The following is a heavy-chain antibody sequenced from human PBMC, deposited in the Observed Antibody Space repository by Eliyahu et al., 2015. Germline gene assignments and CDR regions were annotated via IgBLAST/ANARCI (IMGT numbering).Heavy chain of an antibody. CDR3: ATVFDY. CDR2: INEDGTGT. Sequence: EVQLVESGGGLVQPGGSLRLSCVVSGFKLSDNWMHWVRQVPGKGLVWVSRINEDGTGTSYADSVKDRFTISRDTAKNTVYLHMNSLRAEDTAIYYCATVFDYWGQGTLVTVSS. V-gene: IGHV3-74*01. CDR1: GFKLSDNW. J-gene: IGHJ4*02.